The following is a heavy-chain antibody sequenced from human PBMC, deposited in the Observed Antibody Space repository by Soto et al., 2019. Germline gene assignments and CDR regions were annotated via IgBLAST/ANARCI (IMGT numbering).Heavy chain of an antibody. Sequence: QVQLQESGPGLVKPSQTLSLTCTVSGGSISTGDYYWSWIRQHPGKGLGWIGYIYNSATTYYNPSLKSRLTISVDTSKNQFSLKLSSVTVADKAVYYCARDPAPWGQGALVTVSS. CDR1: GGSISTGDYY. CDR3: ARDPAP. CDR2: IYNSATT. J-gene: IGHJ5*02. V-gene: IGHV4-31*03.